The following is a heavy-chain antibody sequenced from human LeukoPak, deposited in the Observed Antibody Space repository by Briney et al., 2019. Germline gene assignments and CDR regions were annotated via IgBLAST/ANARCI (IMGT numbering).Heavy chain of an antibody. Sequence: SETLSLTCAVYGGSFSGYYWSWLRQPPGKGLEWIGEINHSGSTNYNPSLKSRVTISVDTSKNQFSLKLSSVTAADTAVYYCARTLRYFDWLFQPFDYWGQGTLVTVSS. D-gene: IGHD3-9*01. CDR2: INHSGST. J-gene: IGHJ4*02. CDR3: ARTLRYFDWLFQPFDY. V-gene: IGHV4-34*01. CDR1: GGSFSGYY.